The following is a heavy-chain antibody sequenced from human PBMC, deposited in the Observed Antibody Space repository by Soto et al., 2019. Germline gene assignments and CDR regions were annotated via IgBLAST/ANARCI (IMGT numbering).Heavy chain of an antibody. CDR3: AKVSILTESYHYYAMDV. D-gene: IGHD3-9*01. J-gene: IGHJ6*02. V-gene: IGHV3-23*01. Sequence: VGSLRLSCAASGFTFSAYAMSWVRQAPGKGLEWVSGISRDGGATDYADSVKGRLTISRDNAKNTLFLQMNSLRAEDTAIYYCAKVSILTESYHYYAMDVWGQGTTVTVSS. CDR2: ISRDGGAT. CDR1: GFTFSAYA.